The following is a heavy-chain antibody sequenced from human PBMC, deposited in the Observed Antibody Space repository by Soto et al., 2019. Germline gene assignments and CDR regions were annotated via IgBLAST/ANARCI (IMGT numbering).Heavy chain of an antibody. V-gene: IGHV1-8*01. D-gene: IGHD3-3*01. CDR1: GYSFTNND. J-gene: IGHJ6*02. CDR3: ATYTYYDFWSGYYYYGMEV. Sequence: ASVKVSCKASGYSFTNNDVSWVRQATGQVLEWLGWMNPGSGDRGYAQKFQGRVTITADKSTSTAYMELSSVTAADTAVYYCATYTYYDFWSGYYYYGMEVWGQGTPVTVSS. CDR2: MNPGSGDR.